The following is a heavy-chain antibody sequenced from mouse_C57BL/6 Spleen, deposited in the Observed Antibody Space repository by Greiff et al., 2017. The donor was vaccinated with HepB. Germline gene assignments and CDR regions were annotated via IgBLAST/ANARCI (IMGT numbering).Heavy chain of an antibody. J-gene: IGHJ4*01. CDR2: IDPEDGET. V-gene: IGHV14-2*01. CDR1: GFNIKDYY. D-gene: IGHD1-1*01. Sequence: VQLQQSGAELVKPGASVKLSCTASGFNIKDYYMHWVKQRTEQGLEWIGRIDPEDGETKYTPKFQGKATITADTSSNTAYLQLSSLTSEDTAVYYCATGTVVAANAMDYWGQGTSVTVSS. CDR3: ATGTVVAANAMDY.